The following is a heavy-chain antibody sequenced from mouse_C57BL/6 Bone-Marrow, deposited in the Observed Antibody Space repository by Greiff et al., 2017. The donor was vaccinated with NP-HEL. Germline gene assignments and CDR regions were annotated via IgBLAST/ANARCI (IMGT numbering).Heavy chain of an antibody. J-gene: IGHJ1*03. V-gene: IGHV7-3*01. CDR3: ARYIYYYGTWYFDV. Sequence: EVKLVESGGGLVQPGGSLSLSCAASGFTFTDYYMSWVRQPPGKALEWLGFIRNKANGYTTEYSASVKGRFTISRDNSQSILYLQMNALRAEDSATYYCARYIYYYGTWYFDVWGTGTTVTVSS. CDR2: IRNKANGYTT. D-gene: IGHD1-1*01. CDR1: GFTFTDYY.